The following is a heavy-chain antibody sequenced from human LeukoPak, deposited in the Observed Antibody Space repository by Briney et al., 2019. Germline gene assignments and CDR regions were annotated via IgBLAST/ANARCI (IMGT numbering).Heavy chain of an antibody. CDR3: ARVHSSSWYYGSYYYYYMDV. V-gene: IGHV3-7*01. J-gene: IGHJ6*03. D-gene: IGHD6-13*01. CDR1: GFTFSSYW. Sequence: GGSLRLSCAASGFTFSSYWMSWVRQAPGKGLEWVANIKQDGSEKYYVDSVKGRFTISRDNAKNSLYLQMNSLRAEDTAVYYCARVHSSSWYYGSYYYYYMDVWGKGTTVTVSS. CDR2: IKQDGSEK.